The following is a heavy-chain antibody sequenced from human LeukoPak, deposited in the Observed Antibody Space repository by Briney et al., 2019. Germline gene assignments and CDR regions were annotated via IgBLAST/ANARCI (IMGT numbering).Heavy chain of an antibody. D-gene: IGHD6-13*01. V-gene: IGHV3-9*01. J-gene: IGHJ4*02. CDR3: ATDYGYSSSWYDY. Sequence: GGSLRLSCEASGFTFDDYGMHWVRQAPGKGLEWVSTISWNSASVGYVDSVKGRFTISRDNAKKTLYLQMNSLRPEDTALYYCATDYGYSSSWYDYWGQGTLVTVSS. CDR1: GFTFDDYG. CDR2: ISWNSASV.